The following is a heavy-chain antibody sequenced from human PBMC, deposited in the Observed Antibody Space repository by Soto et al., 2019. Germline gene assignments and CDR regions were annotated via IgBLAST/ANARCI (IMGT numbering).Heavy chain of an antibody. Sequence: PSETLSLTCTVSGGSIGSYHWSWVRQPPGKGLEWIASVYCTGTTNYNPSLGSRVTISIDAPENQISLKLTSVTAADTAFYYCARDTVLTGMFDLWGQGTLVTVSS. CDR1: GGSIGSYH. V-gene: IGHV4-59*01. D-gene: IGHD4-17*01. CDR3: ARDTVLTGMFDL. J-gene: IGHJ5*02. CDR2: VYCTGTT.